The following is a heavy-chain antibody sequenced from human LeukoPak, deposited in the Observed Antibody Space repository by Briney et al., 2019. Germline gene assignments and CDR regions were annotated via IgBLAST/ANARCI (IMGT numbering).Heavy chain of an antibody. CDR1: GGSFSGYY. Sequence: SETLSLTCAVYGGSFSGYYWSWIRQSPGKGLEWIGEISHSGSTYYNPSLKSRVTISLDTSKNQFSLKLTSVTAADTAVYYCGRGVSDQNWGQGTLVTVSS. CDR3: GRGVSDQN. V-gene: IGHV4-34*01. J-gene: IGHJ4*02. CDR2: ISHSGST.